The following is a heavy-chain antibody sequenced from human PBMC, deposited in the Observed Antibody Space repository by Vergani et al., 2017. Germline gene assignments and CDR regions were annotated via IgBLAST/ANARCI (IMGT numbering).Heavy chain of an antibody. CDR1: GFTFSSYA. D-gene: IGHD4-17*01. J-gene: IGHJ4*02. CDR3: AKENGDSFFDY. Sequence: EVQLLESGGGLVQPGWSLRISCAASGFTFSSYAMSWVRQAPGKGLEWVSAISESGDNTYYPDSVRGRFTISRDNSKNTVYLQLNSLRAEDTAVYYCAKENGDSFFDYWGQGTLVTVSS. CDR2: ISESGDNT. V-gene: IGHV3-23*01.